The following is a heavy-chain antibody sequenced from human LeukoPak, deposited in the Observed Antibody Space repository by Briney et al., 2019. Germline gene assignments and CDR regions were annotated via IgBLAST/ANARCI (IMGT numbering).Heavy chain of an antibody. Sequence: ASVKVSCKVSGYTLTELSMRWVRQTPGKGLEWRGGLIPEVGETIYAQKVQGRVTMTTDASTSTAYMELRSLRSDDTAVYYCARTGRRLRYFDWSNQDYYYYYMDVWGKGTTVTVSS. CDR2: LIPEVGET. D-gene: IGHD3-9*01. CDR3: ARTGRRLRYFDWSNQDYYYYYMDV. CDR1: GYTLTELS. V-gene: IGHV1-24*01. J-gene: IGHJ6*03.